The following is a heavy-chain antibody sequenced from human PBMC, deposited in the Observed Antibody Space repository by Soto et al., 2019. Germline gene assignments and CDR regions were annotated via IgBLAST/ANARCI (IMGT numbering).Heavy chain of an antibody. CDR3: ARDSQQLVVWDENWFDP. J-gene: IGHJ5*02. V-gene: IGHV3-33*01. CDR1: GFTFSSYG. D-gene: IGHD6-13*01. CDR2: IWYDGSNK. Sequence: QVQLVESGGGVVQPGRSLRLSCAASGFTFSSYGMHLVRQAPGKGLEWVAVIWYDGSNKYYADSVKGRFTISRDNSKNTLYLQMNSLRAEDTAVYYCARDSQQLVVWDENWFDPWGQGTLVTVSS.